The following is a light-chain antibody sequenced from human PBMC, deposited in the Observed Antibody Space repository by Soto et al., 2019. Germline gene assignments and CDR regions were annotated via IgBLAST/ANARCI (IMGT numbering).Light chain of an antibody. CDR1: QSVSSY. CDR3: QQRSDGPIT. V-gene: IGKV3-11*01. J-gene: IGKJ5*01. Sequence: EIVLTQSPATLSLSPGERATLSCRASQSVSSYLVWYQQKPGQAPRLLIYDASNRATGIPARFSGSGSGTDFTLTISSLDPEDFAVYYCQQRSDGPITFGQGRRLEIK. CDR2: DAS.